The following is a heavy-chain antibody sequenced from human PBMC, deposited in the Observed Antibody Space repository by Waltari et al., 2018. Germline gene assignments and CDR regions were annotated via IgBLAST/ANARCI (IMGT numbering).Heavy chain of an antibody. V-gene: IGHV1-2*02. CDR2: INPNSGGT. D-gene: IGHD3-22*01. CDR1: GYTFTGYY. J-gene: IGHJ4*02. Sequence: QVQLVQSGAEVKKPGASVKVSCKASGYTFTGYYMHWVRQAPGQGLEWRGWINPNSGGTNYAQRFQGRVTMTRDTSISTAYMELSRLRSDDTAVYYCARGPLYYYDSSGYSPFDYWGQGTLVTVSS. CDR3: ARGPLYYYDSSGYSPFDY.